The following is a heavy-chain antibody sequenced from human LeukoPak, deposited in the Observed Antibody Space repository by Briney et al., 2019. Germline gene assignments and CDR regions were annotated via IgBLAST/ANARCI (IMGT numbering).Heavy chain of an antibody. CDR3: ARHGYSGYDHLT. CDR2: IYYNGRT. V-gene: IGHV4-59*08. D-gene: IGHD5-12*01. J-gene: IGHJ4*02. CDR1: GGSISSDY. Sequence: PSETLSLTCTVSGGSISSDYRSWIRQPPGKGLEWIGYIYYNGRTSYNPSLESRVTISLDTSKNQCSLNLRSVAAADTAVYYCARHGYSGYDHLTWGQGTLVTVSS.